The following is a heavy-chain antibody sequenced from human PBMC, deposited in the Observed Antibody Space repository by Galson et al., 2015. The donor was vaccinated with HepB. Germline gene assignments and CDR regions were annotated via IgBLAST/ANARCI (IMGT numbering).Heavy chain of an antibody. D-gene: IGHD2-21*02. CDR1: GFIFSSYV. Sequence: SLRLSCAASGFIFSSYVMTWVRQAPGRGLEWVSAVSGSGGSKYYAVSVKGRFTISRDNSKNTVFLQMNSLRPEDTAIYYCAQVPAYCAGDCQSPLDAFVFWGQGTMVTVSS. J-gene: IGHJ3*01. CDR2: VSGSGGSK. V-gene: IGHV3-23*01. CDR3: AQVPAYCAGDCQSPLDAFVF.